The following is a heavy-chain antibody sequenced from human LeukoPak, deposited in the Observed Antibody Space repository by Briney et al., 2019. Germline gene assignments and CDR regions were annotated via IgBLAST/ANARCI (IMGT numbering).Heavy chain of an antibody. J-gene: IGHJ6*03. CDR3: ARGPYYDFWSGYSYYMDV. CDR1: GGSISSGSYY. V-gene: IGHV4-61*02. D-gene: IGHD3-3*01. CDR2: IYTSGST. Sequence: SQTLSLTCTVSGGSISSGSYYWSWIRQPAGKGLEWIGRIYTSGSTNYNPSLKSRVTISVDTSKNQFSLKLSSVTAADTAVYYCARGPYYDFWSGYSYYMDVWGKGTTVTVSS.